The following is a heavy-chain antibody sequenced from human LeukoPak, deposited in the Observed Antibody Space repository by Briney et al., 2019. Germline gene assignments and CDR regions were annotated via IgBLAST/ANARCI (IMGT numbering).Heavy chain of an antibody. CDR2: ISSSSTYT. J-gene: IGHJ4*02. CDR3: AMYRNYGDRDY. Sequence: PGGSLRLSCAASGFTFSDYYMSWIRQAPGKGLEWVSYISSSSTYTDYADSVKGRFAISRDNAKNSLYLQMNSLRPEDTAVYYCAMYRNYGDRDYWGQGTLVTVSS. V-gene: IGHV3-11*06. D-gene: IGHD4-17*01. CDR1: GFTFSDYY.